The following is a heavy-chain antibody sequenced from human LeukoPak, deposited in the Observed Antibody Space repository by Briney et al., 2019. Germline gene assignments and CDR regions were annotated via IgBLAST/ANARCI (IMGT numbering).Heavy chain of an antibody. CDR3: ARILDRDA. V-gene: IGHV4-4*07. CDR1: GRPMIDSY. CDR2: IHAIGST. J-gene: IGHJ3*01. D-gene: IGHD3-22*01. Sequence: ASETLSPTCTVSGRPMIDSYWYWIRHSAATGMEWIGRIHAIGSTNYNPSLKSRVIISLDTSKNQSSLSLSAVTAADTATYYCARILDRDAWGQGTLVTVSP.